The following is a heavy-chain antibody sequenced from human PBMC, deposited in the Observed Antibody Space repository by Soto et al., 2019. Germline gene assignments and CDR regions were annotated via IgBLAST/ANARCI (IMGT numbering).Heavy chain of an antibody. V-gene: IGHV5-51*01. CDR1: GYSFTSYW. CDR3: ALATSYWFFEL. J-gene: IGHJ2*01. Sequence: PGESLKISCKGSGYSFTSYWTGWVRQMPGKGLEWMGIILPGDSNTRYSPSFQGQVTISADKSISTAYLQWSSLKASDTAMYYCALATSYWFFELWGRGTLVTVSS. CDR2: ILPGDSNT. D-gene: IGHD3-3*02.